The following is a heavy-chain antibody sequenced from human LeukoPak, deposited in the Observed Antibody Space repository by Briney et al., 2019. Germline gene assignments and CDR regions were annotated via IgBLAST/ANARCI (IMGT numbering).Heavy chain of an antibody. CDR2: MSYDGSNK. Sequence: GGSLRLSCAASGFSFSTYGMHWIRQAPGKGLEWVAMMSYDGSNKYYSDSVKGRFTISRDNSKNTLYLQMNSLGAEDTALYYCAKDFRVAAAGTATDYFESWGQGSLVTVSS. J-gene: IGHJ4*02. D-gene: IGHD6-13*01. CDR1: GFSFSTYG. CDR3: AKDFRVAAAGTATDYFES. V-gene: IGHV3-30*18.